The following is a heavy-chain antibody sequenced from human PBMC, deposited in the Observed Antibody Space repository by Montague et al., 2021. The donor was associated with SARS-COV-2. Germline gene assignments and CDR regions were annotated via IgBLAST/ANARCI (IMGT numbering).Heavy chain of an antibody. V-gene: IGHV4-61*02. J-gene: IGHJ6*02. CDR3: ARDRVDRYSGSRTAYGMDV. CDR2: IYTSGST. CDR1: GGSISSGSYY. Sequence: TLSLTCTVSGGSISSGSYYWSWIRQPAGKGLEWIGRIYTSGSTNYNPSLKSRVTISVDTSKNQFSLKLSSVTAADTAVYYCARDRVDRYSGSRTAYGMDVWGQGTTVNVSS. D-gene: IGHD1-26*01.